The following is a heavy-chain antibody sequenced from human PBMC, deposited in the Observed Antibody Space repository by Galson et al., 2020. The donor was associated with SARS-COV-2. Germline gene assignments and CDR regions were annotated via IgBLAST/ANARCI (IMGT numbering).Heavy chain of an antibody. V-gene: IGHV1-69*10. Sequence: LVKVSCKASGGTFSSYAISWVRQAPGQGLEWMGGIIPILGIANYAQKFQGRVTITADKSTSTAYMELSSLRSEDTAVYYCARVPLSYDFWSYYYMDVWGKGTTVTVSS. CDR1: GGTFSSYA. J-gene: IGHJ6*03. D-gene: IGHD3-3*01. CDR3: ARVPLSYDFWSYYYMDV. CDR2: IIPILGIA.